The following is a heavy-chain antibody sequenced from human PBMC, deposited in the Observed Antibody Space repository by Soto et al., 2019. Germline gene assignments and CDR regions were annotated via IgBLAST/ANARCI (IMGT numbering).Heavy chain of an antibody. J-gene: IGHJ5*02. CDR3: ARSIDP. CDR2: IYYSGST. CDR1: GGSVSSGSHY. Sequence: SETLSLTCTVSGGSVSSGSHYWYWIRQPPGKGLEWIGYIYYSGSTNYNPSLKSRVTMSVGTSKNQFSLKLSSVTAADTAVYYCARSIDPWGQGTLVTVSS. V-gene: IGHV4-61*01.